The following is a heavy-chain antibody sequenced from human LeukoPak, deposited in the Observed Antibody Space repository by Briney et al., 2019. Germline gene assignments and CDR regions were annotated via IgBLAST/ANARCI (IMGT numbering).Heavy chain of an antibody. CDR1: GLNFGNYW. Sequence: GSLRLSCVASGLNFGNYWMDWVRQAPGKGLEWVGNIKQDGSEKYYVDSVKGRFTISRDNAEKSLHLDMNSLRAEDTAIYYCARDFESWGQGTLVTVSS. CDR2: IKQDGSEK. J-gene: IGHJ4*02. CDR3: ARDFES. V-gene: IGHV3-7*03.